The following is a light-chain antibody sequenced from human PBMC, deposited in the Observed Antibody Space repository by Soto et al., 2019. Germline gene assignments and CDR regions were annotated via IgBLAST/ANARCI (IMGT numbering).Light chain of an antibody. Sequence: DIQMTQSPSSLSASVGDRVTITCRASQRISNYLAWYQQKPGEVPKLLIYKASVLESGVPSRFSGSGSGTEFTLTISRLQPEDVATYYCQHWSFGQGTKVDIK. J-gene: IGKJ1*01. CDR1: QRISNY. CDR3: QHWS. CDR2: KAS. V-gene: IGKV1-5*03.